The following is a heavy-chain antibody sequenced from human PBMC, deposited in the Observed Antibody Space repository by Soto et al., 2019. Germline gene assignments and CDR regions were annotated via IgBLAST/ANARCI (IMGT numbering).Heavy chain of an antibody. V-gene: IGHV3-30*18. D-gene: IGHD5-18*01. Sequence: GGSLRLSCAASGFTFSSYGMHWFRQAPGKGLEWVAVISYDGSNKYYADSVKGRFTISRDNSKNTLYLQMNSLRAEDTAVYYCVKDQDTAMVHYFDYWGQGTLVTVSS. CDR1: GFTFSSYG. CDR3: VKDQDTAMVHYFDY. CDR2: ISYDGSNK. J-gene: IGHJ4*02.